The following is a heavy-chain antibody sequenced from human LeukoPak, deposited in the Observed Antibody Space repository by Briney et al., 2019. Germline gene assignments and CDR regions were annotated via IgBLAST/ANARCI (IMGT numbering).Heavy chain of an antibody. CDR1: GFTFSSYG. D-gene: IGHD7-27*01. Sequence: GGSLRLSCAASGFTFSSYGMHWVRQAPGKGLEWVAVISYDGSNKYYADSVKGRFTISRDNSMNTLYLQMNSLRAEDTAVYYCAKGTGYDYWGQGTLVTVSS. V-gene: IGHV3-30*18. CDR2: ISYDGSNK. CDR3: AKGTGYDY. J-gene: IGHJ4*02.